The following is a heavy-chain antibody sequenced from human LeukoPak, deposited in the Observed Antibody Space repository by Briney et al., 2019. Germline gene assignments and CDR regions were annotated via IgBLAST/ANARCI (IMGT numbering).Heavy chain of an antibody. CDR1: GFTVSSNY. CDR3: AELGITMIGGV. D-gene: IGHD3-10*02. Sequence: GGSLRLSCAASGFTVSSNYMSWVRQAPGKGLEWVSAMSSSDDGRYYAASVRGRFTISRDTSRSTLYLQMNSLRAEDTAVYYCAELGITMIGGVWGKGTTVTISS. V-gene: IGHV3-23*01. J-gene: IGHJ6*04. CDR2: MSSSDDGR.